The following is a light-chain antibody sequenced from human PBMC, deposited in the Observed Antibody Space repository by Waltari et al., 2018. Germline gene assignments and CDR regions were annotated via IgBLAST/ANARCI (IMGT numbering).Light chain of an antibody. CDR1: TEY. J-gene: IGKJ2*01. V-gene: IGKV1-33*01. CDR2: EAS. CDR3: QQYYNFSPSYT. Sequence: DIQVTQSPSSLSASVEDRVTITCQAPTEYLNLYQQKPGRPPKLLISEASNLETGVPLRFSGSGSGTHFTLTINNLQPEDVATYYCQQYYNFSPSYTFGQGTRVEIK.